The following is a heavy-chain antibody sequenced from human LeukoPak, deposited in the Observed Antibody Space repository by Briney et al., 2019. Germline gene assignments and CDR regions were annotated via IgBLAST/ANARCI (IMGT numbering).Heavy chain of an antibody. D-gene: IGHD1-1*01. V-gene: IGHV1-69*13. Sequence: SVKVSCKAFGGTFSSYAISWVRQAPGQGLEWMGGIIPIFGTANYAQKFQGRVTITADESTSTAYMELSSLRSEDTAVYYCTSGTPRHNWFDPWGQGTLVTVSS. CDR2: IIPIFGTA. CDR3: TSGTPRHNWFDP. J-gene: IGHJ5*02. CDR1: GGTFSSYA.